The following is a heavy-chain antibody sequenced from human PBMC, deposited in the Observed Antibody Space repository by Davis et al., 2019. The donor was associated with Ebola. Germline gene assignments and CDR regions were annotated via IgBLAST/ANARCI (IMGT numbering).Heavy chain of an antibody. J-gene: IGHJ4*02. CDR1: GFTFSSYS. CDR2: ISSSSSYI. D-gene: IGHD5-24*01. CDR3: ARVGMATITL. Sequence: GESLKISCAASGFTFSSYSMNWVRQAPGKGLEWVSSISSSSSYIYYADSVEGRFTISRDNSKNTLYLQMNSLRAEDTAVYYCARVGMATITLWGQGTLVTVSS. V-gene: IGHV3-21*01.